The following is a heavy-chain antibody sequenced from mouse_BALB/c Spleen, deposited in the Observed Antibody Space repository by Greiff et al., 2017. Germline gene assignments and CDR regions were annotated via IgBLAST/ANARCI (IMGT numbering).Heavy chain of an antibody. CDR3: ARDYDYDIYAMDY. CDR1: GFNIKDTY. Sequence: EVKLQESGAELVKPGASVKLSCTASGFNIKDTYMHWVKQRPEQGLEWIGRIDPANGNTKYDPKFQGKATITADTSSNTAYLQLSSLTSEDTAVYYCARDYDYDIYAMDYWGQGTSVTVSS. J-gene: IGHJ4*01. V-gene: IGHV14-3*02. D-gene: IGHD2-4*01. CDR2: IDPANGNT.